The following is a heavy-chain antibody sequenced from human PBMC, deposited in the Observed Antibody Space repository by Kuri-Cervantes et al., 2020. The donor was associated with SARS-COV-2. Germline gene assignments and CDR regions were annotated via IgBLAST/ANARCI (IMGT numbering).Heavy chain of an antibody. Sequence: GESLKISCAASGFTFDDYGMSWVRQAPGKGLEWVSGINWNGGSTGYADSVKGRFTISRDNAKNSLYLQMNSLRAEDTAVYYCAGPWNTGGNSGYFQHWGQGTLVTVSS. V-gene: IGHV3-20*04. CDR1: GFTFDDYG. CDR3: AGPWNTGGNSGYFQH. J-gene: IGHJ1*01. CDR2: INWNGGST. D-gene: IGHD4-23*01.